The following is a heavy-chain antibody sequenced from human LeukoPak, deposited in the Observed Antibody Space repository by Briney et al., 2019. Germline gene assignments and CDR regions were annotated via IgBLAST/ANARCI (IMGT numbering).Heavy chain of an antibody. CDR2: IIPIFGTA. J-gene: IGHJ4*02. CDR3: ARDTGMTTVTLFDY. D-gene: IGHD4-17*01. CDR1: GGTFSGYA. Sequence: ASVKVSCKASGGTFSGYAISWVRQAPGQGLEWMGGIIPIFGTANYAQKFQGRVTITTDESTSTAYMELSSLRSEDTAVYYCARDTGMTTVTLFDYWGQGTLVTVSS. V-gene: IGHV1-69*05.